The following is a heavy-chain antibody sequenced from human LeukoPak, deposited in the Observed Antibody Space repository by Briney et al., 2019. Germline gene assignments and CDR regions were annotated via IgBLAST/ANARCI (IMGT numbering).Heavy chain of an antibody. J-gene: IGHJ4*02. CDR2: INHSGST. D-gene: IGHD2-2*01. CDR1: GGSFSGYY. Sequence: PSETLSLTCAVYGGSFSGYYWSWIRQPPGKGLEWIGEINHSGSTNYNTSLKSRVTISVDTSKNQFSLKLSSVTAADTAVYYCARVGYCSSTSCYGGRDYWGQGTLVTVSS. CDR3: ARVGYCSSTSCYGGRDY. V-gene: IGHV4-34*01.